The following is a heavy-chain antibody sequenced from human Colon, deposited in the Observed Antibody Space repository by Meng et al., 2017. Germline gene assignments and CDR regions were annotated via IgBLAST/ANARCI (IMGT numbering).Heavy chain of an antibody. Sequence: GSSLKISCAASGFTFDDYGMSWVRQAPGKGLEWVSGINWNGGSTGYADSVKGRFTISRDNAKNSLYLQMNSLRAEDTALYYCARDREARAYPWYFDLWGRGTLVTVSS. CDR2: INWNGGST. CDR1: GFTFDDYG. CDR3: ARDREARAYPWYFDL. V-gene: IGHV3-20*04. J-gene: IGHJ2*01.